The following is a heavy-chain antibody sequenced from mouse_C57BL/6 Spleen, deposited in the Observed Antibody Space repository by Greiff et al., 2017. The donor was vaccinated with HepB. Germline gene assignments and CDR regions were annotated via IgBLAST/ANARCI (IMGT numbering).Heavy chain of an antibody. CDR1: GYTFTSYW. CDR2: IDPSDSET. CDR3: ARRKGDYGYAMDC. Sequence: QVQLQQPGAELVRPGSSVKLSCKASGYTFTSYWMHWVKQRPIQGLEWIGNIDPSDSETHYNQKFKDKATLTVDKSSSTAYMQLSSLTSEDSAVYYCARRKGDYGYAMDCWGQGTSVTVSS. D-gene: IGHD2-4*01. V-gene: IGHV1-52*01. J-gene: IGHJ4*01.